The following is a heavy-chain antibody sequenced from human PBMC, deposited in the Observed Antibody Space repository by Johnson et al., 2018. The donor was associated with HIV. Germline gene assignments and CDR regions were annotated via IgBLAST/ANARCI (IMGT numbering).Heavy chain of an antibody. J-gene: IGHJ3*02. Sequence: VQVVESGGGLVKPGGSLRLSCAASGFTFSDYHMTWIRQAPGKGLEGVSYINSAGGTKHYADSVKGRFTISRDNAKNTLYLQMNSLRAEDTAVYYCAREAAVADAFDIWGQGTMVTVSS. CDR2: INSAGGTK. V-gene: IGHV3-11*04. CDR1: GFTFSDYH. CDR3: AREAAVADAFDI. D-gene: IGHD6-19*01.